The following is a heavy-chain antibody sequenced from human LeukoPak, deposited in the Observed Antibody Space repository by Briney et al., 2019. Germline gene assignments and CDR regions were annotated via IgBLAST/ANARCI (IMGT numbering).Heavy chain of an antibody. Sequence: SETLSLTCTVSGGSISSSSYYWGWIRQPPGKGLEWIGSIYYSGSTYYNPSLKSRVTISVDTSKNQFSLKLSSVTAADTAVYYCARGWGRYFDRGYWFDYWGQGTLVTVSS. V-gene: IGHV4-39*07. CDR3: ARGWGRYFDRGYWFDY. CDR1: GGSISSSSYY. CDR2: IYYSGST. D-gene: IGHD3-9*01. J-gene: IGHJ4*02.